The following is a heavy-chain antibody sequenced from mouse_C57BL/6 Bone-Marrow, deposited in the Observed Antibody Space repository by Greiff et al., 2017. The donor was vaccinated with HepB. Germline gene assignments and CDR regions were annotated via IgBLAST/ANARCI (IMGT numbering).Heavy chain of an antibody. CDR3: ARHPQIYYYGSSHWYFDV. Sequence: EVNLVESGGGLVQPGGSLKLSCAASGFTFSDYYMYWVRQTPEKRLEWVAYISNGGGSTYYPDTVKGRFTISRDNAKNTLYLQMSRLKSEDTAMYYCARHPQIYYYGSSHWYFDVWGTGTTVTVSS. J-gene: IGHJ1*03. D-gene: IGHD1-1*01. CDR1: GFTFSDYY. V-gene: IGHV5-12*01. CDR2: ISNGGGST.